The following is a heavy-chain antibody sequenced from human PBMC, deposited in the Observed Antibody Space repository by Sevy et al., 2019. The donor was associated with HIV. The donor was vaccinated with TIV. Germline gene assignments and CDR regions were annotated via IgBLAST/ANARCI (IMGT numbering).Heavy chain of an antibody. V-gene: IGHV3-53*01. CDR2: IYSGGST. CDR1: GFTVSSNY. CDR3: ARDGPDDYGDYGHY. Sequence: GGSLRLSCAASGFTVSSNYMSWVRQAPGKGLEWVSVIYSGGSTYYADSVKGRFTISRDNSKNTLYLQMNSLRAEDTAVHYCARDGPDDYGDYGHYWGQGTLVTVSS. J-gene: IGHJ4*02. D-gene: IGHD4-17*01.